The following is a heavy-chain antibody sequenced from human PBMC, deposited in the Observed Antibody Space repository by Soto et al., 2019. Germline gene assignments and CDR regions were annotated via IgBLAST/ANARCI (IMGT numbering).Heavy chain of an antibody. CDR1: GYTFTSYG. V-gene: IGHV1-18*04. J-gene: IGHJ6*02. CDR3: ARSRGELAGPYYYGMDV. CDR2: ISAYNGNT. D-gene: IGHD1-26*01. Sequence: QVQLVQSGAEVKKPGASVKVSCKASGYTFTSYGISWVRQAPGQGLEWMGWISAYNGNTNYAQKLQGRVTMTTDTATSTADMELRGLRSDDTAVYYCARSRGELAGPYYYGMDVWGQGTTVTVSS.